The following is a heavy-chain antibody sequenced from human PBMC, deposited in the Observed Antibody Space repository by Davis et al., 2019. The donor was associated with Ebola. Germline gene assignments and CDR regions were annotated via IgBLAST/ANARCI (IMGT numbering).Heavy chain of an antibody. V-gene: IGHV3-48*02. CDR3: ARSIGRGGG. D-gene: IGHD1-26*01. CDR2: ISSSSSTI. Sequence: PSETLSLTCAASGFTFSSYSMNWVRQAPGKGLEWVSYISSSSSTIYYADSVKGRFTISRDNAKNSLYLQMNSLRDEDTAVYYCARSIGRGGGWGQGTLVTVSS. J-gene: IGHJ4*02. CDR1: GFTFSSYS.